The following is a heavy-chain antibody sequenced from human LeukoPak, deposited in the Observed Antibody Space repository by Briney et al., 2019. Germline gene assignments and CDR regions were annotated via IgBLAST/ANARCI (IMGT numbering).Heavy chain of an antibody. J-gene: IGHJ4*02. CDR2: IYYSGST. CDR3: VSYSGYDTDY. Sequence: PSETLSLTCTVSGGSISSYYWSWIRQPPGKGLEWIGYIYYSGSTNYNPSLKSRVTISVDTSKNQFSLKLSSVTAADTAVYYCVSYSGYDTDYWGQGTLVTVSP. CDR1: GGSISSYY. V-gene: IGHV4-59*01. D-gene: IGHD5-12*01.